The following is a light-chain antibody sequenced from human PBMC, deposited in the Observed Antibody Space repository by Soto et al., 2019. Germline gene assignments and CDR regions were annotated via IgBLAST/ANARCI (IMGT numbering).Light chain of an antibody. V-gene: IGLV1-40*01. CDR2: GNN. Sequence: QPVLTQPPSVSGAPGQRVTISCTGSSSSIGAGYDVHWYQQVPGTAPKLLIYGNNNRPSGVPDRFSGSKSGASASLAITGLQAEDEADYYCQSYDISLSGSVVFGGGTKVTVL. J-gene: IGLJ2*01. CDR3: QSYDISLSGSVV. CDR1: SSSIGAGYD.